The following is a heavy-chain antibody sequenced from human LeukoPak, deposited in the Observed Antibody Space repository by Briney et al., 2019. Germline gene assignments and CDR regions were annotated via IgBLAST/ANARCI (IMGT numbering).Heavy chain of an antibody. V-gene: IGHV3-23*01. Sequence: GGSLRLSCAASRFTFNNYLMSWVRQAPGKGLQWVSTISGSGTSTYYADSVKGRFTSSRDNSKNTLYLQMNSLRAEDTAIYYCARYSLVGPTRWLDSWGQGTLVTVSS. CDR1: RFTFNNYL. CDR3: ARYSLVGPTRWLDS. D-gene: IGHD1-26*01. J-gene: IGHJ5*01. CDR2: ISGSGTST.